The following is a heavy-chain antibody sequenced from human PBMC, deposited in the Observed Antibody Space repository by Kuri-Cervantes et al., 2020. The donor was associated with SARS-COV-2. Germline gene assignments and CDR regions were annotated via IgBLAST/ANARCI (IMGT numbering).Heavy chain of an antibody. CDR1: GGSISSSSYY. V-gene: IGHV4-39*07. J-gene: IGHJ5*02. CDR3: ARALRCTNGVCYRSWFDP. Sequence: SETLSLTCTVSGGSISSSSYYWGWIRQPPGKGLEWIGSIYYSGSTNYSPSLKSRVTISVDTSKNQFSLKLSSVTAADTAVYYCARALRCTNGVCYRSWFDPWGQGTLVTVSS. D-gene: IGHD2-8*01. CDR2: IYYSGST.